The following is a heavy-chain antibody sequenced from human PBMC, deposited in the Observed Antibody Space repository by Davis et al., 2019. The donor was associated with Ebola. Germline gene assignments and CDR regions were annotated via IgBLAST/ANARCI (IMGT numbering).Heavy chain of an antibody. Sequence: PSETLSLTCTVSGGSISSYYWSWIRQPPGKGLEWIGYIYYSGSTNYNPSLKSRVTISVDTSKNQFSLKLSSVTAADTAVYYCARGGQYYYGSGSYNAFDIWGQGTMVTVSS. CDR2: IYYSGST. J-gene: IGHJ3*02. D-gene: IGHD3-10*01. V-gene: IGHV4-59*01. CDR3: ARGGQYYYGSGSYNAFDI. CDR1: GGSISSYY.